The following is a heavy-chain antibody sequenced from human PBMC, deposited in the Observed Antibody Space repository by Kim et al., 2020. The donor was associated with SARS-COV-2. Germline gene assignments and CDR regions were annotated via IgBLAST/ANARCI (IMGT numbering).Heavy chain of an antibody. CDR1: RGSISSYY. CDR3: ARHRASTPFDY. CDR2: IYDSGST. J-gene: IGHJ4*02. Sequence: SETLSLTCTVSRGSISSYYWSWIRQPPGKGLEWIVYIYDSGSTNYNPSLKSRVTISVDTSKNQFSLRLSSVTAADTAVYYCARHRASTPFDYWGQGALVTVSS. V-gene: IGHV4-59*01.